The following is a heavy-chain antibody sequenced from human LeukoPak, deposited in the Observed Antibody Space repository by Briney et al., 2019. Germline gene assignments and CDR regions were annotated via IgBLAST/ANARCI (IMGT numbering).Heavy chain of an antibody. CDR3: ARDSLFDSLAY. J-gene: IGHJ4*02. CDR2: VFYSGIT. D-gene: IGHD2-21*01. V-gene: IGHV4-61*01. CDR1: GDSISTSNNY. Sequence: SETLSLTCTVSGDSISTSNNYWNWIRQPPGKGLEWIGFVFYSGITNYNPSLKSRVTISVDASKNQFSLKLSSVTAADTAVYYCARDSLFDSLAYWGQGALVTVSS.